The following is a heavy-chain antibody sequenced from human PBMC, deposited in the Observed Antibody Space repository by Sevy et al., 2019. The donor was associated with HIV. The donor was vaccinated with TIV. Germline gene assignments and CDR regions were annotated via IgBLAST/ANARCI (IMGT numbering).Heavy chain of an antibody. D-gene: IGHD2-21*02. J-gene: IGHJ3*02. CDR3: ARTCGGDCYSRDAFDI. CDR2: ISSSSSTI. CDR1: GFAFSSYS. V-gene: IGHV3-48*02. Sequence: GGSLRLSCAASGFAFSSYSMNWVRQAPGKGLEWVSYISSSSSTIYYADSVKGRFTISRDNAKNSLYLQMNSLRDEDTAVYYCARTCGGDCYSRDAFDIWGQGTMVTVSS.